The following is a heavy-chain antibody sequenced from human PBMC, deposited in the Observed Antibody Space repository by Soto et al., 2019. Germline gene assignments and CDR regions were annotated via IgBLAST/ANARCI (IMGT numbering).Heavy chain of an antibody. V-gene: IGHV3-23*01. CDR3: AKGQEPYGDAPEGMDV. CDR2: ISGSGGST. D-gene: IGHD4-17*01. Sequence: EVQLLESGGGLVQPGGSLRLSCAASGFTFSSYAMSWVRQAPGKGLVWVSAISGSGGSTYYADSVKGRFTISRDNSKTTLYLQRNSLRAEDTAVYYCAKGQEPYGDAPEGMDVWGKGTTVTV. J-gene: IGHJ6*04. CDR1: GFTFSSYA.